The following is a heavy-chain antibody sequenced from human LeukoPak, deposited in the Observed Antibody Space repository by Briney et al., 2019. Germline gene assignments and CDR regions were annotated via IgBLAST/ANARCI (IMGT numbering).Heavy chain of an antibody. J-gene: IGHJ3*02. Sequence: GGSLRLSCAASGFTFSSYSMNWVRQAPGKGLVWVSRIDNDGSDTIYADSVKGRFTISRDNAKSTLYLQTNSLKAEDTAVYYCARGGYHHGFDIWGQGTMVTVSS. CDR3: ARGGYHHGFDI. CDR2: IDNDGSDT. D-gene: IGHD2-15*01. V-gene: IGHV3-74*01. CDR1: GFTFSSYS.